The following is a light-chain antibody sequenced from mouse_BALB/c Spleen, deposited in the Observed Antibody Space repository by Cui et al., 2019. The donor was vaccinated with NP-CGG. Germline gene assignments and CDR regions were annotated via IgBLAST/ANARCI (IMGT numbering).Light chain of an antibody. V-gene: IGLV1*01. Sequence: QAVVTSESALPTLPSQTVTLTCRSSTGAVTTSNYANWVQEKPDHLFTGLIGGTNNRAPGVPARFSGSLIGDKAALTITGAQTEDEAIYFCALWYSNHWVFGGGTKLTVL. J-gene: IGLJ1*01. CDR1: TGAVTTSNY. CDR3: ALWYSNHWV. CDR2: GTN.